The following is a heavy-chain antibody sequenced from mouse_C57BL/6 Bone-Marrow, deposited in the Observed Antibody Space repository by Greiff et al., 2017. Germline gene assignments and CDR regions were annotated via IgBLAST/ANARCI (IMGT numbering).Heavy chain of an antibody. CDR2: IDPSDSYT. D-gene: IGHD2-4*01. Sequence: LQQPGAELVKPGASVKLSCKASGYTFTSYWMQWVKQRPGQGLEWIGEIDPSDSYTNYNQKFKGKATLTVDTSSSTAYMQLSSLTSEDSAVYYCARRIYYDYDWFAYWGQGTLVTVSA. J-gene: IGHJ3*01. CDR1: GYTFTSYW. CDR3: ARRIYYDYDWFAY. V-gene: IGHV1-50*01.